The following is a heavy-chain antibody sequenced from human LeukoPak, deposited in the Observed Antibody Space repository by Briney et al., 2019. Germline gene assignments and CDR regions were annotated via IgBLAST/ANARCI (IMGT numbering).Heavy chain of an antibody. CDR3: ARSGGHDAFDI. D-gene: IGHD4-23*01. J-gene: IGHJ3*02. CDR1: GDSVSSYSAA. CDR2: TYYRSKLYN. V-gene: IGHV6-1*01. Sequence: SQTLSLTCAISGDSVSSYSAAWSWSRQSPSRGLEWLGRTYYRSKLYNDYAVSVKSRITINPDTSKNQFSLQLTSVTPEDTAVYYCARSGGHDAFDIWGQGTMVTVSS.